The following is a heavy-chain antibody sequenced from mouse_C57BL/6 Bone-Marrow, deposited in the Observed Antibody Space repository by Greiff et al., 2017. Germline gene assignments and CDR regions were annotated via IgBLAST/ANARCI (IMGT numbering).Heavy chain of an antibody. Sequence: EVMLVESGGGLVKPGGSLKLSCAASGFTFSSYAMSWVRQTPEKRLEWVATISDGGSYTYYPDNVKGRFTISRDNAKNNLYLQMSHLKSEDAAMYYCARDGGLRYFDVWGTGTTVTVSS. J-gene: IGHJ1*03. D-gene: IGHD3-1*01. CDR3: ARDGGLRYFDV. CDR2: ISDGGSYT. V-gene: IGHV5-4*01. CDR1: GFTFSSYA.